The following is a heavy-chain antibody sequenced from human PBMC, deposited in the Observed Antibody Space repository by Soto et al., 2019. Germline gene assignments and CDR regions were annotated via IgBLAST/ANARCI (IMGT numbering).Heavy chain of an antibody. CDR1: GYTFTSYD. V-gene: IGHV1-8*01. CDR2: MNPNSGNT. J-gene: IGHJ3*02. Sequence: ASVKVSCKASGYTFTSYDINWVRQATGQGLEWMGWMNPNSGNTGYAQKFQGRVTMTRNTSISTAYMELSSLRPEDTAVYYCARGFSFYDSSGYQPFDIWGQGTMVTVSS. CDR3: ARGFSFYDSSGYQPFDI. D-gene: IGHD3-22*01.